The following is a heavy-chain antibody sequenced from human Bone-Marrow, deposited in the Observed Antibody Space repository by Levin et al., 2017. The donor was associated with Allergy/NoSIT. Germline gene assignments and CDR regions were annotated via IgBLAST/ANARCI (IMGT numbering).Heavy chain of an antibody. V-gene: IGHV3-30*18. CDR3: AKGGGSCSGSRCFLSSN. D-gene: IGHD2-15*01. J-gene: IGHJ4*02. Sequence: GGSLRLSCAASGFTFRNFGMHWVRQAPGKGLEWVAVTSYDGSNKYYSDSVKGRFTISRDNSENTMYLQMNSLRAEDTAVYYCAKGGGSCSGSRCFLSSNWGQGTLVTVSS. CDR2: TSYDGSNK. CDR1: GFTFRNFG.